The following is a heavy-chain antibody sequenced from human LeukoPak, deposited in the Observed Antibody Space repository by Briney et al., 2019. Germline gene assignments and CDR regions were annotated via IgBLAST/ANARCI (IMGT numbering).Heavy chain of an antibody. D-gene: IGHD1-26*01. CDR1: GGSISSSSHY. CDR3: ATTTIRLGY. Sequence: SETLSLTCTVSGGSISSSSHYWGWIRQPQGKGLEWIGSISNSGSTYYNPSLKSRVTISVDTSNNQFSLKLSSVTAADTAVYYCATTTIRLGYWGQGTLVTVSS. V-gene: IGHV4-39*07. J-gene: IGHJ4*02. CDR2: ISNSGST.